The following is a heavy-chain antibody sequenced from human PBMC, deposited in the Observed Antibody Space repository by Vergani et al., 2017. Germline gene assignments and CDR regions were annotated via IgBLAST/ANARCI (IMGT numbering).Heavy chain of an antibody. CDR1: GYTFTNYW. D-gene: IGHD3-10*01. CDR3: ARLPRGLRGMSLEY. V-gene: IGHV5-51*01. Sequence: EVRLVQSGPEVKKPGESVKISCETSGYTFTNYWVAWVRQRPGKGLEWMGLIFPGDADTRYSPSFAGQVTISADTSPSTAYVQWPSLKASDTAVYFCARLPRGLRGMSLEYWGQGTLVTVSS. J-gene: IGHJ4*02. CDR2: IFPGDADT.